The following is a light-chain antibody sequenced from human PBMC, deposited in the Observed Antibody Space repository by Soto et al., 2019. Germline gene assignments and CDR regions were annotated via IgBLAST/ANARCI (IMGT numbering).Light chain of an antibody. CDR2: EVS. J-gene: IGKJ1*01. CDR3: QHYSGDRAT. Sequence: DILLTQSPSTLSASVGDRVTISCRASQSINKWLAWYQHKPGKVPNLLIYEVSTLHSGVPSRFRGSGSGTEFTLTISSLRPDDFATYYCQHYSGDRATFGQGTKVEI. CDR1: QSINKW. V-gene: IGKV1-5*03.